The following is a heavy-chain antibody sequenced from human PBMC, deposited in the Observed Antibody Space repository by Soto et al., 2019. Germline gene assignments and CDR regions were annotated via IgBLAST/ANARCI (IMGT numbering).Heavy chain of an antibody. CDR2: IYYSGST. CDR1: GGSISSGGYY. CDR3: ARCDTVHYYYGMDV. D-gene: IGHD4-17*01. J-gene: IGHJ6*02. Sequence: QVQLQESGPGLVKPSQTLSLTCTVSGGSISSGGYYWSWIRQHPGKGLEWIGYIYYSGSTYYNPSLKSRVTISVDTSKNQFSLKLSSVPAADTAVYYCARCDTVHYYYGMDVWGQGTTVTVSS. V-gene: IGHV4-31*03.